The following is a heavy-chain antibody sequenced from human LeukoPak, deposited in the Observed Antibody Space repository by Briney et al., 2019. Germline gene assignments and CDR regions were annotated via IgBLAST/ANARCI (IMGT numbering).Heavy chain of an antibody. CDR3: ARAPPTYYSDSSGYYYDY. V-gene: IGHV4-34*01. D-gene: IGHD3-22*01. J-gene: IGHJ4*02. CDR2: INHSGST. Sequence: PSETLSLTCAVYGGSFSGYYWSWIRQPPGKGLEWIGEINHSGSTNYNPSLKSRVTISVDTSKNQFSLKLSSVTAADTAVYYCARAPPTYYSDSSGYYYDYWGQGTLVTVSS. CDR1: GGSFSGYY.